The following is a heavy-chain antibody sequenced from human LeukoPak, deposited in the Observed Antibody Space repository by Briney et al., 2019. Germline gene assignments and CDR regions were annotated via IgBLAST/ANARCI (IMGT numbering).Heavy chain of an antibody. D-gene: IGHD3-22*01. V-gene: IGHV3-30-3*01. Sequence: GGSLRLSCAASGFAFSSYAMHWVRQAPGKGLEWVAVISYDGSNKYYADSVKGRFTISRDNSKNTLYLQMNSLRAEDTAVYYCARGDYYDSSGYDDAFDTWGQGTMVTVSS. CDR2: ISYDGSNK. CDR1: GFAFSSYA. J-gene: IGHJ3*02. CDR3: ARGDYYDSSGYDDAFDT.